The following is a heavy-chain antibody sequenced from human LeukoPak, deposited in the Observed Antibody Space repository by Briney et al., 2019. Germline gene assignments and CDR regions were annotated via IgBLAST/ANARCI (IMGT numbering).Heavy chain of an antibody. D-gene: IGHD6-19*01. CDR1: GLTFDDYG. Sequence: GGSLRLSCAASGLTFDDYGMSWVRQAPGKGREWVSGINWSGGSTGYADSVKGRFTISRDNAKNSLYLQMSSLRAEDTALYYCATSRIAVAGRDYWGQGTLVTVSS. CDR3: ATSRIAVAGRDY. V-gene: IGHV3-20*04. J-gene: IGHJ4*02. CDR2: INWSGGST.